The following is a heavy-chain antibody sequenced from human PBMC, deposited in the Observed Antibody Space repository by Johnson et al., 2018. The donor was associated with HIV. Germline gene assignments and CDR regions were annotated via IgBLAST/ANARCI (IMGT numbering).Heavy chain of an antibody. J-gene: IGHJ3*02. Sequence: VQLVESGGGLVKPGGSLRLSCAASGFTFSNAWMSWVRQAPGKGLEWVGRIKSKTDGGTTDYAAPVNGRFTISRDDSKNTLYLQMNSLRAEDTAVYYCARDFVSWGATTGGPFDIWGQGTMVTASS. CDR2: IKSKTDGGTT. D-gene: IGHD1-26*01. CDR3: ARDFVSWGATTGGPFDI. CDR1: GFTFSNAW. V-gene: IGHV3-15*01.